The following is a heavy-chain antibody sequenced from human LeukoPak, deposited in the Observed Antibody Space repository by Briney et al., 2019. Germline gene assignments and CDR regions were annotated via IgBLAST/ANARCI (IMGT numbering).Heavy chain of an antibody. CDR2: ISAYNGNT. Sequence: ASVKVSCKASGGTFSSYGISWVRQAPGQGLEWMGWISAYNGNTNYAQKLQGRVTMTTDTSTSTAYMELRSLRSDDTAVYYCARNLYSNLLDYWGQGTLVTVSS. CDR3: ARNLYSNLLDY. V-gene: IGHV1-18*01. D-gene: IGHD4-11*01. CDR1: GGTFSSYG. J-gene: IGHJ4*02.